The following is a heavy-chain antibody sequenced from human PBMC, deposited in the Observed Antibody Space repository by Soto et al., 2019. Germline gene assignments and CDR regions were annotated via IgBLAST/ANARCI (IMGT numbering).Heavy chain of an antibody. V-gene: IGHV4-31*03. CDR3: ARSAYGSSDFDH. Sequence: SESLSLTCTLSPGSLSSDPFYWTWIRQHPGKGLEWTGYIYYRGNTYYRPSLKSRVSISIDTSQTQLSRRLNSLTAADSAVYSWARSAYGSSDFDHWGQGTLVTDSS. CDR1: PGSLSSDPFY. D-gene: IGHD6-13*01. J-gene: IGHJ4*01. CDR2: IYYRGNT.